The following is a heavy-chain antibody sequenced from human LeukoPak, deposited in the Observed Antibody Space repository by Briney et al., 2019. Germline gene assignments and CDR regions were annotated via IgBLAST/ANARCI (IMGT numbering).Heavy chain of an antibody. V-gene: IGHV6-1*01. CDR3: ARGALYSGYATLDY. Sequence: SQTLSLTCAISGDSVSSNTAAWNWIRQSPSRGLEWLGRTYYRSKWYNDYAVSVKSRITINPDTSKNQFSLQLNSVTPEDTAVYYCARGALYSGYATLDYWGQGTLVTVSS. D-gene: IGHD5-12*01. CDR2: TYYRSKWYN. J-gene: IGHJ4*02. CDR1: GDSVSSNTAA.